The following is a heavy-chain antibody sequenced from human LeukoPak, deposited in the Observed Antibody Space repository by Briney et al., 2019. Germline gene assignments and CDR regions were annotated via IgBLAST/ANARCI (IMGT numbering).Heavy chain of an antibody. CDR2: IKQDGSEK. CDR3: AREAYSSSSFDY. V-gene: IGHV3-7*01. Sequence: GGSLRLSCAASGFTFSSHWMSWVRQAPGKGLEWVANIKQDGSEKYYVDSVKGRFTISRDNAKNSLYLQMNSLRAEDTAVYYCAREAYSSSSFDYWGQGTLVTVSS. CDR1: GFTFSSHW. D-gene: IGHD6-6*01. J-gene: IGHJ4*02.